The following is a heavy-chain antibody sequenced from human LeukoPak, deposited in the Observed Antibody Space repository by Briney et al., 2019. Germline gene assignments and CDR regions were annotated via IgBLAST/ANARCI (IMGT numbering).Heavy chain of an antibody. CDR3: AKDIRTYYYGSGSYPDY. CDR2: ISWNSGSI. V-gene: IGHV3-9*01. D-gene: IGHD3-10*01. Sequence: PGGSLRLSCAASGFTFDDYAMHWVRQPPGKGLEWVSGISWNSGSIGYADSVRGRFTISRDNAKNSLYLQMNSLRAEDTALYYCAKDIRTYYYGSGSYPDYWGQGTLVTVSS. CDR1: GFTFDDYA. J-gene: IGHJ4*02.